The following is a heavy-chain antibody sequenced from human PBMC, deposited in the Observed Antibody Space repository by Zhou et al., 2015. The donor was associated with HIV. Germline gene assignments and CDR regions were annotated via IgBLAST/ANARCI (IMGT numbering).Heavy chain of an antibody. D-gene: IGHD4-17*01. CDR2: INPSGGST. CDR1: GYTFINYY. Sequence: QVQLVQSGAEVKKPGASVKVSCKASGYTFINYYIHWVRQAPGQGLEWMGIINPSGGSTTYAQKFQGRVTMTRDTSTSTVYMELSSLRSEDTAVYYCARAEGVDYGDVRGVGFDIVGPR. CDR3: ARAEGVDYGDVRGVGFDI. V-gene: IGHV1-46*01. J-gene: IGHJ3*02.